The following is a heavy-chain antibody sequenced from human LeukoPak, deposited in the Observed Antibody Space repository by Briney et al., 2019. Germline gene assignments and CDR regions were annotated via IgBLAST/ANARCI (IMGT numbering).Heavy chain of an antibody. D-gene: IGHD3-10*01. CDR2: ISSSSSTI. J-gene: IGHJ4*02. V-gene: IGHV3-48*01. CDR1: GFTFSSHS. CDR3: AREGYYGSGSQGSFDY. Sequence: PGGSLRLSCAASGFTFSSHSMNWVRQAPGKGLEWVSYISSSSSTIYYADSVKGRFTISRDNAKNSLYLQMNSLRAEDTAVYYCAREGYYGSGSQGSFDYWGQGTLVTVSS.